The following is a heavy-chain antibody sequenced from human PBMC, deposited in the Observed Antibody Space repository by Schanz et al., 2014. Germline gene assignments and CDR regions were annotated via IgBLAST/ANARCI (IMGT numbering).Heavy chain of an antibody. D-gene: IGHD3-9*01. Sequence: EVQLLESGGGLVRPGGSLRLSCAVSGFTVSSNHMSWVRQAPGKGLEWVSVIYSGIGAYYADSVKDRFTVSRDNSKNTVYLQMNRLRAEDTAVYYCARDSGPYYDKSMDVWGQGTTVAVSS. V-gene: IGHV3-66*01. CDR1: GFTVSSNH. J-gene: IGHJ6*02. CDR2: IYSGIGA. CDR3: ARDSGPYYDKSMDV.